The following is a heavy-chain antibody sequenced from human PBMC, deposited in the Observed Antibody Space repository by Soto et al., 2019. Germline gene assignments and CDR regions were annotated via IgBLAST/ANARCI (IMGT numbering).Heavy chain of an antibody. V-gene: IGHV1-46*01. J-gene: IGHJ6*02. CDR1: GYTFTSYY. CDR3: AREGDYLDYYYYGMDV. CDR2: INPSGGST. D-gene: IGHD4-17*01. Sequence: QVQLVQSGAEVKKPGASGKVSCKASGYTFTSYYMHWVRQAPGQGLEWMGIINPSGGSTSYAQKFQGRVTMTRDTSTSTVYMELSSLRSEDTAVYYCAREGDYLDYYYYGMDVWGQGTTVTVSS.